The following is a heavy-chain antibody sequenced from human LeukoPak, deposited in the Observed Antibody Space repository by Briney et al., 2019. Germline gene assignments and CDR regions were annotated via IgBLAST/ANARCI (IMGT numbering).Heavy chain of an antibody. CDR3: ARDGARGAYNWFDP. CDR2: INTNTGTP. CDR1: GYTVTSYA. V-gene: IGHV7-4-1*02. D-gene: IGHD4/OR15-4a*01. J-gene: IGHJ5*02. Sequence: ASVKVSCKASGYTVTSYAMNWVRQAPGQGLEWMGWINTNTGTPTYAQGFTGRFVFSLDTSVSTAYLQISSLKAEDTAVYYCARDGARGAYNWFDPWGQGTLVTVSS.